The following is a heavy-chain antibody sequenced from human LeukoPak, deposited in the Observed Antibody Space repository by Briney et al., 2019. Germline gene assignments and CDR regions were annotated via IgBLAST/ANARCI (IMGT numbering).Heavy chain of an antibody. Sequence: GASVKVSCKASGGTFSSYAISWVRQAPGQGLEWMGRIIPIIGIANYAQKFQGRVTITADKSTSTAYMELSSLRSEDTAVYYCARGEYYYDSSGYPPSDYWGQGTLVTVSS. J-gene: IGHJ4*02. D-gene: IGHD3-22*01. V-gene: IGHV1-69*04. CDR1: GGTFSSYA. CDR2: IIPIIGIA. CDR3: ARGEYYYDSSGYPPSDY.